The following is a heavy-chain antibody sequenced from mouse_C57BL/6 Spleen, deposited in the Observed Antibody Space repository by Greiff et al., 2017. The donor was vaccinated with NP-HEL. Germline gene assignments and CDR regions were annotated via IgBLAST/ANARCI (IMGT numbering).Heavy chain of an antibody. D-gene: IGHD3-2*02. V-gene: IGHV1-50*01. CDR2: IDPSDSYT. CDR1: GYTFTSYW. CDR3: ARKATFDY. J-gene: IGHJ2*01. Sequence: QVQLQQPGAELVKPGASVKLSCKASGYTFTSYWMQWVKQRPGQGLEWIGEIDPSDSYTNYNQKFKGKATLTVDTSSSTAYMQLSSLTSEDSAVYYGARKATFDYWGQGTTLTVSS.